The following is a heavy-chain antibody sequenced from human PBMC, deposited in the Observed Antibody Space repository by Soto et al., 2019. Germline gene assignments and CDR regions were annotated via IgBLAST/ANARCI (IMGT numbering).Heavy chain of an antibody. CDR3: AREDILTGKRYFDL. CDR2: INAGNGNT. D-gene: IGHD3-9*01. J-gene: IGHJ2*01. CDR1: GYTFTSYA. V-gene: IGHV1-3*01. Sequence: QVQLVQSGAEVKKPGASVKVSCKASGYTFTSYALHWVRQAPGQMLEWMGWINAGNGNTKYSQKFKGIVTITRDTSESTAYMERSSMRSEDTAVYYCAREDILTGKRYFDLWGRGTLFAVSS.